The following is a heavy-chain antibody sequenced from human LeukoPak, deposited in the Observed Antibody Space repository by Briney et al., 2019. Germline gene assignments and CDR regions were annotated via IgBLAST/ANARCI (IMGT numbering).Heavy chain of an antibody. D-gene: IGHD2-15*01. V-gene: IGHV4-59*01. J-gene: IGHJ6*02. CDR1: GGSISSYY. CDR3: ARATMVVAAPYYYGMDV. Sequence: SETLSLTCTVSGGSISSYYWSWIRQPPGKGLEWIGYIYYSGSTNYSPSLKSRVTISVDTSKNQFSLKLSSVTAADTAVYYCARATMVVAAPYYYGMDVWGQGTTVTVSS. CDR2: IYYSGST.